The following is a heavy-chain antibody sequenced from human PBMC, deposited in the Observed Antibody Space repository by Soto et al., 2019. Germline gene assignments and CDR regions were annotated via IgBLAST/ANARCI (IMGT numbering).Heavy chain of an antibody. D-gene: IGHD4-17*01. J-gene: IGHJ4*02. CDR3: ARDGFGDSYFEY. Sequence: GGSLRLSCAASGFTFSTYSMNWVRQAPGKGLEWVSYISSSTNTIYYADSVKGRFSISRDNAKNSLYLQMNNLRAGDTAVYFCARDGFGDSYFEYWGQGSLVTVSS. CDR2: ISSSTNTI. CDR1: GFTFSTYS. V-gene: IGHV3-48*01.